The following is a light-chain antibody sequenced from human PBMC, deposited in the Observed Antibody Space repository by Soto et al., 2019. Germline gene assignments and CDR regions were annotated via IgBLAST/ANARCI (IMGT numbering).Light chain of an antibody. V-gene: IGKV3-20*01. CDR1: QSVSSSY. CDR2: GAS. CDR3: QQYDSTVWT. J-gene: IGKJ1*01. Sequence: EIVLTQSPGTLSLSPGERATLSCGASQSVSSSYLAWYQQKPGQAPRLLIYGASSRATGIPDRFSGSGSGTDFTLTISRLEPEDFAVYYCQQYDSTVWTFGQGTKVDIK.